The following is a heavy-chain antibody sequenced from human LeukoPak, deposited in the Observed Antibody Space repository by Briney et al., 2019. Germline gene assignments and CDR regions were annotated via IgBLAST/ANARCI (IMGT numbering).Heavy chain of an antibody. V-gene: IGHV1-8*01. Sequence: ASVNVSCKASGYTFTSYDINWVRQATGQGLEWMGWMNPNSGNTGYAQKFQGRVNMTRNTSISTAYMELSSLRSEDTAVYYCARMYYFDSGSDNWFDPWGQGTLVTVSS. CDR3: ARMYYFDSGSDNWFDP. D-gene: IGHD3-10*01. J-gene: IGHJ5*02. CDR1: GYTFTSYD. CDR2: MNPNSGNT.